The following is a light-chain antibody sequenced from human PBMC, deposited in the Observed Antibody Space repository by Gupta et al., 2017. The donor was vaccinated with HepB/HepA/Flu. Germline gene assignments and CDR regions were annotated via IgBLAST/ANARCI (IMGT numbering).Light chain of an antibody. Sequence: DILLPPSPSFLSASVGVSVTLACRASQVISNYLAWYQQKPGQAPELLIYAASTLDSGVPARFSGSGSGTEFTLKISRVEAEDVAAYYCIQVVRTPRTFGHGTKVEIK. CDR1: QVISNY. J-gene: IGKJ1*01. V-gene: IGKV1-9*01. CDR3: IQVVRTPRT. CDR2: AAS.